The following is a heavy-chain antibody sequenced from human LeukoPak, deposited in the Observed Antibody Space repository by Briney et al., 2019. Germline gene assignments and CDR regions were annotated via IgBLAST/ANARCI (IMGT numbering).Heavy chain of an antibody. V-gene: IGHV4-4*07. CDR1: GDSISGYY. CDR2: IYASGYT. CDR3: ARNHIVTGTYFDS. D-gene: IGHD3-10*01. J-gene: IGHJ4*02. Sequence: PSKTLSLTCTVSGDSISGYYWNWIRQPAGKGLEWIGRIYASGYTEYNPSLQTRVTMSVDTSKNEFSLKVDTVTAADTAVYFCARNHIVTGTYFDSWGQGILVTVSS.